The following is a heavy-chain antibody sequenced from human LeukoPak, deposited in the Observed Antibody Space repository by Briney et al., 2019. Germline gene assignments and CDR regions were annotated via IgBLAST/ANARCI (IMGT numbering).Heavy chain of an antibody. Sequence: GESLKISCEASGYSFTTYWIGWVRQMPGKGLEWMGIIYPGDSDTRYGPSFQGQVTISADKSISTAYLQWSSLKASDTAMYYCARAKYCSGGSCYAEYWGQGTLVTVSS. CDR3: ARAKYCSGGSCYAEY. J-gene: IGHJ4*02. CDR1: GYSFTTYW. CDR2: IYPGDSDT. V-gene: IGHV5-51*01. D-gene: IGHD2-15*01.